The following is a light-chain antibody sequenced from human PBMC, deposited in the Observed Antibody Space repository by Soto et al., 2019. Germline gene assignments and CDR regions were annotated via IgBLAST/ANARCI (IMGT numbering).Light chain of an antibody. J-gene: IGKJ5*01. CDR2: TAS. CDR1: QSISSY. CDR3: QQANSFPIT. V-gene: IGKV1-39*01. Sequence: DIQMTQSPSSLSASVGDRVTATCRASQSISSYLNWYQQRPGKAPNLLIYTASSLQSGVPSRFSGSGSGTDFTLTISSLQPEDFATYYCQQANSFPITFGQGTRLEIK.